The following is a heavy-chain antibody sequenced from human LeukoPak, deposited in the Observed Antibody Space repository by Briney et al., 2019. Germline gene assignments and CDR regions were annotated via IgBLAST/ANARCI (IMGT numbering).Heavy chain of an antibody. Sequence: SETLSLTCTVSDGSISSSNYYWAWIRQPPGKGLEWIGSVYYGGTTYYSPSLKSRVTISADSSKNQFSLRLTSVTAADTAVYYCARRGLAVAAHWGQGSLVTVSS. CDR3: ARRGLAVAAH. CDR1: DGSISSSNYY. V-gene: IGHV4-39*01. CDR2: VYYGGTT. J-gene: IGHJ4*02. D-gene: IGHD6-19*01.